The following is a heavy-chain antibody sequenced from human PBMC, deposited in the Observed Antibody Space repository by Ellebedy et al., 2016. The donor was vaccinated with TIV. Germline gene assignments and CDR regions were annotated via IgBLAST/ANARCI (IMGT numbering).Heavy chain of an antibody. CDR1: GGSISSYY. CDR3: ARRGGGSYSTNAFDI. CDR2: IYYSGST. Sequence: MPGGSLRLSCTVSGGSISSYYWSRIRQPPGKGLEWIGYIYYSGSTNYNPSLKSRVTISVDTSKNQFSLKLSSVTAADTAVYYCARRGGGSYSTNAFDIWGQGTMVTVSS. J-gene: IGHJ3*02. D-gene: IGHD1-26*01. V-gene: IGHV4-59*08.